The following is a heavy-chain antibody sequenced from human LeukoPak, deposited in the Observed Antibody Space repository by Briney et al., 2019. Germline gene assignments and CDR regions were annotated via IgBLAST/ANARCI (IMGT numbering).Heavy chain of an antibody. D-gene: IGHD4-23*01. CDR2: IHSSGRT. J-gene: IGHJ4*02. CDR1: DGSISNSY. Sequence: PSETLSLTCTVSDGSISNSYWNWVRQPPGKELEGLGYIHSSGRTNYNPSLKSRITLLIDTSENQFSLRLTSVTAADTAVYYCAYSYDGKVVPFDCWGQGSLVTVSS. V-gene: IGHV4-4*09. CDR3: AYSYDGKVVPFDC.